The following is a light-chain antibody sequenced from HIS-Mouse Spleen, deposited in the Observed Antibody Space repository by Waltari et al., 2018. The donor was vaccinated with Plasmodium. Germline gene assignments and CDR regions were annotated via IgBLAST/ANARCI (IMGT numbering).Light chain of an antibody. V-gene: IGKV1-33*01. J-gene: IGKJ2*01. CDR1: QDISNY. CDR2: DAS. CDR3: QQYDNLPPYT. Sequence: DIQMTQFSSSLSASVGNRVTITCQASQDISNYLNWYQQKPGKAPKLLIYDASNLETGVPSRFSGSGSGTDFTFPISSLQPEDIATYYCQQYDNLPPYTFGQGTKLEIK.